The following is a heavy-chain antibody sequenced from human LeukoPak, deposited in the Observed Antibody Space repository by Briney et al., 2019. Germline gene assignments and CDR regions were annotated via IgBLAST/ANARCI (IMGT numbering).Heavy chain of an antibody. Sequence: PGGSLRLSCAASGFTFSSYGMHWVRQAPGKGLEWVGRIKSKTDGGTTDYAAPVKGRFTISRDDSKNTLYLQMNSLKTEDTAVYYCTTKLYSSSWSDFDYWGQGTLVTVSS. CDR1: GFTFSSYG. D-gene: IGHD6-13*01. CDR3: TTKLYSSSWSDFDY. V-gene: IGHV3-15*01. CDR2: IKSKTDGGTT. J-gene: IGHJ4*02.